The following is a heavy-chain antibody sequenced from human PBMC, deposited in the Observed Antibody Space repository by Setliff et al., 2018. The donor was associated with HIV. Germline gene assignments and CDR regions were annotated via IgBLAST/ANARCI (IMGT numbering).Heavy chain of an antibody. D-gene: IGHD3-10*01. V-gene: IGHV3-7*03. Sequence: PGGSLRLSCAASGFSFNNYWMTWVRQAPGKGLEWVADIKRDGSQKEYGDAVKGRFTITRDNAKNSLYLQMDNLRAEDTAVYYCATDPGDRLWGAFYIWGQGTMVTVSS. CDR1: GFSFNNYW. CDR2: IKRDGSQK. CDR3: ATDPGDRLWGAFYI. J-gene: IGHJ3*02.